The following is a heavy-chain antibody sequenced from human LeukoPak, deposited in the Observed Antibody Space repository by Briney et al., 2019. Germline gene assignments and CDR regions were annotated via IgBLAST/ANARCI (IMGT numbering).Heavy chain of an antibody. Sequence: GGSLRLSCAASGFTFSSYAMSWVRRAPGKGLEWVSAISGSGGSTYYADSVKGRFTISRDNSKNTLYLQMNSLRAEDTAVYYCAKNIAVAGTNYYYGMDVWGKGTTVTVSS. CDR1: GFTFSSYA. CDR3: AKNIAVAGTNYYYGMDV. V-gene: IGHV3-23*01. D-gene: IGHD6-19*01. CDR2: ISGSGGST. J-gene: IGHJ6*04.